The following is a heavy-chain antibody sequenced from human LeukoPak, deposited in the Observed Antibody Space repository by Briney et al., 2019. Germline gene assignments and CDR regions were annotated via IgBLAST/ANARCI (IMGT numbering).Heavy chain of an antibody. CDR1: GGSIGSSSYY. V-gene: IGHV4-39*07. CDR3: ARVVILYDYVWGSYRKYYFDY. D-gene: IGHD3-16*02. Sequence: PETLSLTCTVSGGSIGSSSYYWGWLRQPPGKGLNWIGSIYYSGSTYYNPSLKSRVTISVDTSRDQFSLKLSSVTAADTAVYYCARVVILYDYVWGSYRKYYFDYWGQGTLVTVSS. J-gene: IGHJ4*02. CDR2: IYYSGST.